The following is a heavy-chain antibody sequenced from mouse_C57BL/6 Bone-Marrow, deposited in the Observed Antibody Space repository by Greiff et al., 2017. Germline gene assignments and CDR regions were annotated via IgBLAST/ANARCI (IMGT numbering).Heavy chain of an antibody. Sequence: QVQLQQPAAELVKPGASVKLSCKASGYTFTSYWMHWVKQRPGQGLEWIGMIYPNSGSTNYNEKFKSKATLTVDKSSSTAYMQLSSLTSEDSAVXNCARTRPNWDVYYAMDYWGQGTSVTVSS. V-gene: IGHV1-64*01. CDR1: GYTFTSYW. D-gene: IGHD4-1*02. CDR3: ARTRPNWDVYYAMDY. J-gene: IGHJ4*01. CDR2: IYPNSGST.